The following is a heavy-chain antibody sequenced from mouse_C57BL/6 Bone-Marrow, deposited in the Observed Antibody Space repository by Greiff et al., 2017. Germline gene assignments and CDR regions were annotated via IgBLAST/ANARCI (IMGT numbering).Heavy chain of an antibody. D-gene: IGHD2-2*01. CDR2: IFPGSGST. V-gene: IGHV1-75*01. CDR1: GYTFTDYY. CDR3: ARDRGYGGDY. J-gene: IGHJ2*01. Sequence: QVQLQQSGPELVKPGASVKISCKASGYTFTDYYINWVKQRPDQGLEWIGWIFPGSGSTYYNEKFKGKATLTVDKSSSTDYMLRSSPTSEDAAVYFGARDRGYGGDYWGQGTPLTVSS.